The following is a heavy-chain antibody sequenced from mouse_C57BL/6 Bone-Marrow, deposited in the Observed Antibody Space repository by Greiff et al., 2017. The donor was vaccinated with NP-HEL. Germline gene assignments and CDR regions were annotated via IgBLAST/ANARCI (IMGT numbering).Heavy chain of an antibody. D-gene: IGHD1-1*01. CDR3: ARGFDYYGSSYVAY. Sequence: EVQGVESGGGLVKPGGSLKLSCAASGFTFSDYGMHWVRQAPEKGLEWVAYISSGSSTIYYADTVKGRFTISRDNAKNTLFLQMTSLRSEDTAMYYCARGFDYYGSSYVAYWGQGTLVTVSA. CDR1: GFTFSDYG. CDR2: ISSGSSTI. J-gene: IGHJ3*01. V-gene: IGHV5-17*01.